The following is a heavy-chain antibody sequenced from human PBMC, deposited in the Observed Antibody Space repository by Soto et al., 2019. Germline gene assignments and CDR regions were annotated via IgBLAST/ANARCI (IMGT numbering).Heavy chain of an antibody. CDR1: GFSLSNARMG. V-gene: IGHV2-26*01. D-gene: IGHD5-12*01. CDR3: ARSLRWLPPDF. CDR2: IFSNNEK. J-gene: IGHJ4*02. Sequence: SGPTLVNPTETLTLTCTVSGFSLSNARMGVTWIRQPPGKALEWLARIFSNNEKSYSTSLKSRLTISKDPSKSQVVLIMTNMDPVDTATYYCARSLRWLPPDFWGQGTLVTVSS.